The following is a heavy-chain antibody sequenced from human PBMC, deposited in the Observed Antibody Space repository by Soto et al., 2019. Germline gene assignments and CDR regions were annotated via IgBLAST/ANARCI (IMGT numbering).Heavy chain of an antibody. Sequence: ASVKVSCKASGYTFTSYGISWVRQAPGQGLEWMGWISAYNGNTNYAQKLQGRVTMTTDTSTSTAYMELRSLRSDDTAVYYCARFGVVATFYYYYGMDVWGQGTTVTVSS. J-gene: IGHJ6*02. CDR3: ARFGVVATFYYYYGMDV. V-gene: IGHV1-18*04. CDR2: ISAYNGNT. CDR1: GYTFTSYG. D-gene: IGHD5-12*01.